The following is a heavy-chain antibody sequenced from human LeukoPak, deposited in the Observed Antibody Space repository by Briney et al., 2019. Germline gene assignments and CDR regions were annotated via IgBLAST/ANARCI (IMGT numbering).Heavy chain of an antibody. CDR1: GFIFDDYA. CDR3: AKGSVAARPGWFDP. D-gene: IGHD6-6*01. V-gene: IGHV3-9*01. Sequence: GRSLRLSCAASGFIFDDYAMHWVRQAPGKGLEWVSGINWDGSKIGYADSVKGRFTISRDNATNSLYLQMNSLRPEDTALYYCAKGSVAARPGWFDPWGQGTLVTVSS. CDR2: INWDGSKI. J-gene: IGHJ5*02.